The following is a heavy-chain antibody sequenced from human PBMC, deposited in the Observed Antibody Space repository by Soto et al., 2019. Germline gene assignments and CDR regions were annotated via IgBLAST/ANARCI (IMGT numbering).Heavy chain of an antibody. Sequence: PGESLNIYCQGSGYTFTSYWLGWVRQVPGGGLEGMGGIYPSASDSRYRPTFQGKGTISADKSITTAYLQWSSLKAADTAMYYCVRSGTSSGRFSDYWGQGTLVTVSS. CDR1: GYTFTSYW. V-gene: IGHV5-51*01. J-gene: IGHJ4*02. CDR2: IYPSASDS. CDR3: VRSGTSSGRFSDY. D-gene: IGHD2-15*01.